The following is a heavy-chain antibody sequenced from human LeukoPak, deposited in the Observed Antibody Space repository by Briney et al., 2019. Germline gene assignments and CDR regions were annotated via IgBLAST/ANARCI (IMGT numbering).Heavy chain of an antibody. CDR2: IIPILGIP. Sequence: SVKVSCKASGGTFSIYGITWVRQAPGQGLEWMGRIIPILGIPNYTRKFQGKATITADESTSTAYMELSSLRSEDTAVYYCARYLLRPGYFDYWGQGTLVTVSS. CDR1: GGTFSIYG. J-gene: IGHJ4*02. CDR3: ARYLLRPGYFDY. D-gene: IGHD4-17*01. V-gene: IGHV1-69*04.